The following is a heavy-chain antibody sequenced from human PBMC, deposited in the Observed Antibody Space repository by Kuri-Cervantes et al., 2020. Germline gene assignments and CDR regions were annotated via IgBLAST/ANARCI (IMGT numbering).Heavy chain of an antibody. CDR1: GGSISSYY. J-gene: IGHJ4*02. CDR3: ARVRSVNNFWSGRYFFDS. V-gene: IGHV4-59*01. Sequence: SETLSLTCTVSGGSISSYYWSWIRQPPGKGLEWIGYIYYSGSTNYNPSLKSRVAISVDTSKNQFSLKLNSVTAADTAVYFCARVRSVNNFWSGRYFFDSWGQGTLVTVSS. CDR2: IYYSGST. D-gene: IGHD3-3*01.